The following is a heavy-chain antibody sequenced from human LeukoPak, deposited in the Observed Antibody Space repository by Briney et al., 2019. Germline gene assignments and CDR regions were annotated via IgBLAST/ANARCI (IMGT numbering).Heavy chain of an antibody. CDR3: ASLGKDYDFWSGDDAGYYMDV. V-gene: IGHV4-4*09. D-gene: IGHD3-3*01. CDR2: IYTSGST. Sequence: PSETLSLTCTVSGGSIGSYYWSWIRQPPGKGLEWIGYIYTSGSTNYNPSLKSRVTISVDTSKNQFSLKLSSVTAADTAVYYCASLGKDYDFWSGDDAGYYMDVWGKGTTVTVSS. CDR1: GGSIGSYY. J-gene: IGHJ6*03.